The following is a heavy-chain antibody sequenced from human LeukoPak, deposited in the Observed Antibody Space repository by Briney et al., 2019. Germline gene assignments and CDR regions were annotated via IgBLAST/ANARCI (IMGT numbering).Heavy chain of an antibody. V-gene: IGHV3-9*01. CDR2: ISWNSGSI. CDR3: AKDLGLRLGELSFDY. Sequence: PGGSLRLSCAASGFTFDDYAMHWVRQAPGKGLEWVSGISWNSGSIGYADSVKGRFTISRDNAKNSLYLQMNSLRAEDTALYYCAKDLGLRLGELSFDYWGQGTLVTVSS. CDR1: GFTFDDYA. D-gene: IGHD3-16*01. J-gene: IGHJ4*02.